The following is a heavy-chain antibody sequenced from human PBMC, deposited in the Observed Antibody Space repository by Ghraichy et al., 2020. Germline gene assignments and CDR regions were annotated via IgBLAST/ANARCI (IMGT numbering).Heavy chain of an antibody. CDR1: GGSISSYY. Sequence: SETLSLTCTVSGGSISSYYWSWIRQPPGKGLEWIGYIYYSGSTNYNPSLKSRVTISVDTSKNQFSLKLSSVTAADTAVYYCAREEVAAAGTYYYYMDVWGKGTTVTVS. V-gene: IGHV4-59*01. J-gene: IGHJ6*03. CDR3: AREEVAAAGTYYYYMDV. D-gene: IGHD6-13*01. CDR2: IYYSGST.